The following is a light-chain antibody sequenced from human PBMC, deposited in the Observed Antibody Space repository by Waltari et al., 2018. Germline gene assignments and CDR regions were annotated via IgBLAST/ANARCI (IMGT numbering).Light chain of an antibody. Sequence: DIQMTQSPSTLSASVGDRITITCRASQSINTWLAWYQQKPGKAPKLLISKASSLQSEVPSRFSGSGIGTEFTLTISSLQPDDSATYYCQRYSGYPPTFGGGTKVEIK. CDR3: QRYSGYPPT. V-gene: IGKV1-5*03. J-gene: IGKJ4*01. CDR2: KAS. CDR1: QSINTW.